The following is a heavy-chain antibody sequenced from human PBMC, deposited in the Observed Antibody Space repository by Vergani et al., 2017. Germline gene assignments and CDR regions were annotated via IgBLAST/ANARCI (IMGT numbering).Heavy chain of an antibody. CDR1: GGSISSYY. D-gene: IGHD3-16*01. J-gene: IGHJ6*03. CDR2: IHTSGST. V-gene: IGHV4-4*07. CDR3: ARVIWGGDYNVDG. Sequence: QVQLQESGPGLVKPSETLSLTCTVSGGSISSYYWSWIRQPAGKGLEWIGRIHTSGSTKYNPSLKSRVTMAVNTSKNQFSLELSSVTAADTAVYYCARVIWGGDYNVDGWERGTAVTVS.